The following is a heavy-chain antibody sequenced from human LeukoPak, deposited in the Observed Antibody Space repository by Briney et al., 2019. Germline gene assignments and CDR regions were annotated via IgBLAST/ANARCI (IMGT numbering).Heavy chain of an antibody. CDR3: AREAGSGGSCYYFDY. V-gene: IGHV3-33*01. CDR2: IWYDGSNK. Sequence: GGSLRLSCAASGFTFSSYGMHWVRQAPGKGLEWVAVIWYDGSNKYYADSVKGRFTISRDNSKNTLYLQMNSLRAEDTAVYYCAREAGSGGSCYYFDYWGLGTLVTVSS. D-gene: IGHD2-15*01. CDR1: GFTFSSYG. J-gene: IGHJ4*02.